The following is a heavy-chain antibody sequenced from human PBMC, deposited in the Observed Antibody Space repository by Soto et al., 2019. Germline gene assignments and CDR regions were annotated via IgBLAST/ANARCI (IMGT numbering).Heavy chain of an antibody. Sequence: EVQLVESGGGLVQPGGSLRLSCVASGFTVSSNYMSWVRQAPGKGLEWVSVIYSGGSTYYADSVKGRFTISRDNSKNTLYLHMNSLRAEDTAVYYCARDGGYSGYDFNYWGQGTLVTVSS. CDR1: GFTVSSNY. D-gene: IGHD5-12*01. V-gene: IGHV3-66*01. J-gene: IGHJ4*02. CDR2: IYSGGST. CDR3: ARDGGYSGYDFNY.